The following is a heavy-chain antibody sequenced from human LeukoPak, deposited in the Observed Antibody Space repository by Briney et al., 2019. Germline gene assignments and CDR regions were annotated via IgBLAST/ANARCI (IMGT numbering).Heavy chain of an antibody. J-gene: IGHJ5*02. D-gene: IGHD3-22*01. CDR2: IIPIFGTA. CDR3: ARDWPYYYESSGYPAYSNWFDP. Sequence: ASVKVSCKASGGTFRSYAISWVRQAPGQGLEWMGGIIPIFGTANYAQKFQGRVTITADESTSTAYMELSSLRSEDTAVYYCARDWPYYYESSGYPAYSNWFDPWGQGTLVTVSS. V-gene: IGHV1-69*13. CDR1: GGTFRSYA.